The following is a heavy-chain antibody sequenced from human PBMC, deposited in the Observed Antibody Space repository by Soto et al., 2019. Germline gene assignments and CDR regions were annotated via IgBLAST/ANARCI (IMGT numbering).Heavy chain of an antibody. J-gene: IGHJ4*02. D-gene: IGHD3-22*01. CDR3: ARVLEESSGYYYSAPVPAYYFDY. CDR1: GGSISSGDYY. Sequence: QVQLQESGPGLVKPSQTLSLTCTVSGGSISSGDYYWSWIRQPPGKGLEWIGYIYYSGSTYYNPSLKSRVTISVDTSKNQFSLKLSSVTAADTAVYYCARVLEESSGYYYSAPVPAYYFDYWGQGTLVTVSS. V-gene: IGHV4-30-4*01. CDR2: IYYSGST.